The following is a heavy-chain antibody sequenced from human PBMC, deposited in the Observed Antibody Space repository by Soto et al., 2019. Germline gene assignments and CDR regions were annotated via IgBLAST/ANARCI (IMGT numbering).Heavy chain of an antibody. V-gene: IGHV1-69*06. CDR1: GGTFSSYA. Sequence: QVQLVQSGAEVKKPGSSVKVSCKASGGTFSSYAISWVRQAPGQGLEWMGGIIPIFGTANYAQKFQGRVTITADKSTSTAYMELSSLRSEDTAVYYCAEQGYDEGEGVHAFDIWGQGTMVTVSS. J-gene: IGHJ3*02. CDR3: AEQGYDEGEGVHAFDI. CDR2: IIPIFGTA. D-gene: IGHD5-12*01.